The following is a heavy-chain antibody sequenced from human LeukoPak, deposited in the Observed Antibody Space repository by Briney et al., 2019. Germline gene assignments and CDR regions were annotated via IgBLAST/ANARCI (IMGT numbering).Heavy chain of an antibody. CDR1: GFTFSRHW. CDR3: ARAMGATFAFDY. V-gene: IGHV3-30-3*01. Sequence: GGSLRLSCAASGFTFSRHWMTWVRQAPGKGLEWVAVISYDGSNKYYADSVKGRFTISRDNSKNTLYLQMNSLRAEDTAVYYCARAMGATFAFDYWGQGTLVTVSS. D-gene: IGHD1-26*01. J-gene: IGHJ4*02. CDR2: ISYDGSNK.